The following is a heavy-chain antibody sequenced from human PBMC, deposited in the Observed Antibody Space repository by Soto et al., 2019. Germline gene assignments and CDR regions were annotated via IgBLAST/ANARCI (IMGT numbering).Heavy chain of an antibody. V-gene: IGHV4-34*01. CDR3: ARRDSYYYYYMDV. CDR1: GGSFSGYY. CDR2: INHSGST. J-gene: IGHJ6*03. Sequence: SETLSLTCAVYGGSFSGYYWSWIRQTPGKGLEWIGEINHSGSTNDNPSLKSRVSISVDTSKNQFSLKLSSVTAADTAVYYCARRDSYYYYYMDVWGKGTTVTVSS.